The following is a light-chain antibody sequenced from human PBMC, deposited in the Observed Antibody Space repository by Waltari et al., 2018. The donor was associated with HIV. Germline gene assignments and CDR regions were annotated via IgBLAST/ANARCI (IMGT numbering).Light chain of an antibody. CDR3: QSYDSSLSGSV. Sequence: SVLTQPPSGSVAPGQRVTISCTGSSSNNGAHFYVHWYQQLPGTAPKLLIYGNNNRPSGVPDRFSGSKSGTSASLAITGLQAEDEADYYCQSYDSSLSGSVFGGGTKLTVL. CDR1: SSNNGAHFY. V-gene: IGLV1-40*01. J-gene: IGLJ2*01. CDR2: GNN.